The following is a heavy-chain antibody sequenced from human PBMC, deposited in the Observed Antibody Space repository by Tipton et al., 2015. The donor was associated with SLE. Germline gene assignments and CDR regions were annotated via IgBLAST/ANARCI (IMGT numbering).Heavy chain of an antibody. CDR3: ARELLPLYGMDF. D-gene: IGHD2-15*01. J-gene: IGHJ6*02. CDR1: GFTFSHFW. Sequence: SLRLSCATSGFTFSHFWMHWVRQAPGKGPVWVSRIRTDGGFTRYADSVKGRFTISRDNSKNTLYLQMNSLRAEDTAVYYCARELLPLYGMDFWGQGTTVTVSS. CDR2: IRTDGGFT. V-gene: IGHV3-74*01.